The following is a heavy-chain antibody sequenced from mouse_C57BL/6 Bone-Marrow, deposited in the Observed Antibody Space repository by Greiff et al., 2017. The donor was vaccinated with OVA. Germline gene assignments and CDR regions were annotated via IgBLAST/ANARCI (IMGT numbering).Heavy chain of an antibody. CDR1: GYTFTSYW. D-gene: IGHD1-1*01. V-gene: IGHV1-69*01. CDR3: ARFYYGSSLDWFAY. J-gene: IGHJ3*01. CDR2: IDPSDSYT. Sequence: VQLQQSGAELVMPGASVKLSCKASGYTFTSYWMHWVKQRPGQGLEWIGEIDPSDSYTNYNQKFKGKSTLTVDKSSSTAYMQLSSLTSEDSAVYYCARFYYGSSLDWFAYWGQGTLVTVSA.